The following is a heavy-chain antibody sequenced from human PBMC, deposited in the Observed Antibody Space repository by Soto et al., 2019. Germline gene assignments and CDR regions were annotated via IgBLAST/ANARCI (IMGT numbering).Heavy chain of an antibody. J-gene: IGHJ4*01. V-gene: IGHV4-59*08. CDR3: ARHNHGSGSIYFGY. D-gene: IGHD2-2*01. CDR1: GGSIRDYD. CDR2: IYYSGSA. Sequence: SETLCLTCTVSGGSIRDYDWGWILQSQGKGLEWIGYIYYSGSANYNPSLKSRVTISVDTSKNQFSLKLNSMTAADTVLYFYARHNHGSGSIYFGYRGQGTLGNGPS.